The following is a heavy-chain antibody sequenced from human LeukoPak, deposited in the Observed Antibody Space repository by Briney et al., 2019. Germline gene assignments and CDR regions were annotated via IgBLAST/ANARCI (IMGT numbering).Heavy chain of an antibody. J-gene: IGHJ4*02. CDR3: ATARITFGGVIVMPFDY. V-gene: IGHV1-24*01. D-gene: IGHD3-16*02. CDR1: GYTLTELS. Sequence: EASVKVSCKVSGYTLTELSMHWVRQAPGKGLEGMGGFYPEDGETIYAQKFQGRVTMTEDTSTDTAYMELSSLRSEDTAVHYCATARITFGGVIVMPFDYWGQGTLVTVSS. CDR2: FYPEDGET.